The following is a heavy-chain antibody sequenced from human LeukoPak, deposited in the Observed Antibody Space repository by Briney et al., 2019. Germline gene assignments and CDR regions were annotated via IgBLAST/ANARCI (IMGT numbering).Heavy chain of an antibody. J-gene: IGHJ4*02. CDR1: GFTFSSHW. CDR2: INHSGRT. V-gene: IGHV4-34*01. Sequence: GSLRLSCVASGFTFSSHWMIWVRQAPGKGLEWIGEINHSGRTNHNPSLKSRLTISVDTSKNQFSLRLSSVTAADTALYYCARVSRGSVSYFDYWGQGTLVSVSS. D-gene: IGHD1-26*01. CDR3: ARVSRGSVSYFDY.